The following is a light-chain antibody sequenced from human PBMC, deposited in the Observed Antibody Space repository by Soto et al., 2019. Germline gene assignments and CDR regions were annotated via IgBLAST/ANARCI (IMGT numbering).Light chain of an antibody. CDR3: SSYTTSNTYV. CDR2: EVN. V-gene: IGLV2-14*01. J-gene: IGLJ1*01. Sequence: QSVLTQPASVSGSPGQSITFSCTGTSSDIGVYNYVSWYQQHPGKAPKLMIYEVNNRPSGVSNRFSGSKSGNTASLTISGLQAEHEADYYCSSYTTSNTYVFGTGTNATVL. CDR1: SSDIGVYNY.